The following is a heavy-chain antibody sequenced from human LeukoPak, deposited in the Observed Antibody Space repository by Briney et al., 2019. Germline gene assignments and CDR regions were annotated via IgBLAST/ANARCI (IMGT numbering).Heavy chain of an antibody. CDR2: ISGSGGNT. CDR1: GFTFSSYN. Sequence: GGSLRLSCAASGFTFSSYNMSWVRQAPGKGLEWVSDISGSGGNTYYADSVKGRFTISRDNSKNTLYLQMDSLRAEDTVVYYCAKGRDYSTSDAFDIWGQGTMVTVSS. D-gene: IGHD4-11*01. J-gene: IGHJ3*02. V-gene: IGHV3-23*01. CDR3: AKGRDYSTSDAFDI.